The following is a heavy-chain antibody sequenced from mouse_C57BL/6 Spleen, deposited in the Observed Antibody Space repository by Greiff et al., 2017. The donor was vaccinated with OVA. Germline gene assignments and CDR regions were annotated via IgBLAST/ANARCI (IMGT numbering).Heavy chain of an antibody. V-gene: IGHV1-64*01. CDR3: ARPLIYYDYDGGDYYAMDY. D-gene: IGHD2-4*01. CDR1: GYTFTSYW. J-gene: IGHJ4*01. CDR2: IHPNSGST. Sequence: QVQLQQPGAELVKPGASVKLSCKASGYTFTSYWMHWVKQRPGQGLEWIGMIHPNSGSTNYNEKFKSKATLTVDKSSSTAYMQLSSLTSEDSAVYYCARPLIYYDYDGGDYYAMDYWGQGTSVTVSS.